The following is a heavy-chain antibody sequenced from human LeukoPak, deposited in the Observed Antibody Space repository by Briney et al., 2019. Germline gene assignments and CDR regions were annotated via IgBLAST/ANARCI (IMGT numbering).Heavy chain of an antibody. Sequence: ASVKVSCKASGYTFTGYYMHWVRQAPGQGLEWMGGFDPEDGETIYAQKFQGRVTMTEDTSTDTAYMELSSLRSEDTAVYYCATATLDYYDSSYAFDIWGQGTMVTVSS. D-gene: IGHD3-22*01. V-gene: IGHV1-24*01. J-gene: IGHJ3*02. CDR3: ATATLDYYDSSYAFDI. CDR1: GYTFTGYY. CDR2: FDPEDGET.